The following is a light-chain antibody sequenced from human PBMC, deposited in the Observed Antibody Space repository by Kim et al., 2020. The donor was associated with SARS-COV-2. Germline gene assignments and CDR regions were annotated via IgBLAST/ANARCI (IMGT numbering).Light chain of an antibody. V-gene: IGKV1-39*01. CDR2: AAS. J-gene: IGKJ4*01. CDR3: QQSYSTPLT. Sequence: ASVGDRVTITCRASQRISSYLNWYQQKPGKAPKLLIYAASNLQSGVPLRFSGSGSGTDFTLTISNLQPEDFATYFCQQSYSTPLTFGGGTKVDIK. CDR1: QRISSY.